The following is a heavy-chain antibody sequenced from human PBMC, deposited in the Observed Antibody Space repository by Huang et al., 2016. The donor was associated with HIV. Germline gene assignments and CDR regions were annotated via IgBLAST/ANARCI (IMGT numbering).Heavy chain of an antibody. CDR3: ARGAARYFDRGGTRYFGMDV. J-gene: IGHJ6*02. Sequence: QVQLQQWGAGLLRPSETLSLTCAVYGGSFSGYYWSWHRQPPGKGLEWIGEINHRGSTNYNPALESRVSISVDTSKNQFSLKLTSVAAADTAVYYCARGAARYFDRGGTRYFGMDVWGQGTTVTVSS. CDR2: INHRGST. D-gene: IGHD3-9*01. V-gene: IGHV4-34*01. CDR1: GGSFSGYY.